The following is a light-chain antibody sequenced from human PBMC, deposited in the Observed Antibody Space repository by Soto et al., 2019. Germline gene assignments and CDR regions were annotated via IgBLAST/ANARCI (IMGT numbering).Light chain of an antibody. CDR1: QSLIHSDGNTY. CDR3: LQGTHWPWT. V-gene: IGKV2-30*02. CDR2: EVS. J-gene: IGKJ1*01. Sequence: DVVMTQSPLFLPVTLGQPASISCRSSQSLIHSDGNTYLSWFQQRPGQSPRRLIYEVSDRDSGVXDTXTGSGSGTDFTLKISRVEAEDVGVYYCLQGTHWPWTFGQGTEVVIK.